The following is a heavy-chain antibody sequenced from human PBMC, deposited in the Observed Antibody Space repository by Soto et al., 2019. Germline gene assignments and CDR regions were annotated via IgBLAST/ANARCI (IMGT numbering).Heavy chain of an antibody. D-gene: IGHD1-7*01. V-gene: IGHV4-39*07. CDR3: ARGELGDWFDP. Sequence: PSETLSLTCHVSGGSISTSRCYWAWIRQPPGKGLEWLANIFYSGTTNNNPSLKSRVTVSVDTSKNEFSLKLSSVTAADTAVYYWARGELGDWFDPWGQGTLVTVSS. CDR1: GGSISTSRCY. J-gene: IGHJ5*02. CDR2: IFYSGTT.